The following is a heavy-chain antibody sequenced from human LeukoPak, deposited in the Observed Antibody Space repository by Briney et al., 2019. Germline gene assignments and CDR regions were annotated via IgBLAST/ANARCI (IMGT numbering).Heavy chain of an antibody. J-gene: IGHJ3*02. CDR1: GYTFTSYA. V-gene: IGHV1-69*13. Sequence: HGASVKVSCKASGYTFTSYAMHWVRQAPGQGLEWMGGIIPIFGTANYAQKFQGRVTITADESTSTAYMELSSLRSEDTAVYYCARGSGWWGAFDIWGQGTMVTVSS. CDR3: ARGSGWWGAFDI. D-gene: IGHD2-8*02. CDR2: IIPIFGTA.